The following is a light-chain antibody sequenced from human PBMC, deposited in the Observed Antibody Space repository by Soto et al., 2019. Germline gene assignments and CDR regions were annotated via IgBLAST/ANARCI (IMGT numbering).Light chain of an antibody. CDR1: QSVASR. CDR3: QHYVAPPIT. V-gene: IGKV3-20*01. J-gene: IGKJ5*01. Sequence: EIVMTQSPAILSVSPGERASLSCRASQSVASRLAWYQHTPGQAPRLLVYGASSRATGISDRFSGSGSGTDFTLTISRLEPEDFAVYYCQHYVAPPITFGQGTRLEIK. CDR2: GAS.